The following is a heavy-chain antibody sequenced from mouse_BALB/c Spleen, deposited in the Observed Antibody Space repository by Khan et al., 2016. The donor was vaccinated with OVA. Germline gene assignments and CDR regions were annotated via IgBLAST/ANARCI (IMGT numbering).Heavy chain of an antibody. CDR1: GYTFTSYT. CDR3: TREGAYYRSDGWFAY. J-gene: IGHJ3*01. CDR2: INPSSSYP. Sequence: VQLQQSGAELARPGASVKMSCKASGYTFTSYTMHWVKQRPGQGLEWIGYINPSSSYPNYNQKFKDKATLTADKSSSTAYMQLSSLTSEYSAVYYCTREGAYYRSDGWFAYWGQGTLVTVSA. V-gene: IGHV1-4*01. D-gene: IGHD2-14*01.